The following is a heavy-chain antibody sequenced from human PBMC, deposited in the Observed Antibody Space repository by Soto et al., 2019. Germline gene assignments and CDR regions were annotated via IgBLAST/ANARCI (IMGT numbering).Heavy chain of an antibody. CDR3: AKDSDYGGAHTIDY. Sequence: HPGGSLRLSCAASGFTFSSYGMHWVRQAPGKGLEWVAVISYDGSNKYYADSVKGRFTISRDNSKNTLYLQMNSLRAEDTAVYYCAKDSDYGGAHTIDYWGQGTLVTVSS. V-gene: IGHV3-30*18. J-gene: IGHJ4*02. CDR1: GFTFSSYG. D-gene: IGHD4-17*01. CDR2: ISYDGSNK.